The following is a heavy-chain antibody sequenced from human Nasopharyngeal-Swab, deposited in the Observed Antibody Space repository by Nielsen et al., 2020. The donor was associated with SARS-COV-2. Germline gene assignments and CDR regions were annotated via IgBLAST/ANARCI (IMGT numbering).Heavy chain of an antibody. Sequence: LRLSCAISGDSVSSNSAAWNWIRQSPSRGLEWLGRTFYRSKWYNDYAVSVKSRITISPDTPKNQFSLQLNSVTPEDTAVYYCARDSALSVDYWGQGTLVTVSS. CDR3: ARDSALSVDY. CDR1: GDSVSSNSAA. CDR2: TFYRSKWYN. V-gene: IGHV6-1*01. J-gene: IGHJ4*02. D-gene: IGHD3-16*01.